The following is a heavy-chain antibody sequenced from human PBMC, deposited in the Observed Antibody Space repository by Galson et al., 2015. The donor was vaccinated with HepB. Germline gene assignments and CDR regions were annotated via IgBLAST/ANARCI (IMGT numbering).Heavy chain of an antibody. V-gene: IGHV6-1*01. D-gene: IGHD3-3*01. CDR1: GDSVSSNSAA. CDR3: ARGTNYDFWSGYQYGMDV. CDR2: TYYRSKWYN. Sequence: CAISGDSVSSNSAAWNWIRQSPSRGLEWLGRTYYRSKWYNDYAVSVKSRITINPDTSKNQFSLQLNSVTPEDTAVYYCARGTNYDFWSGYQYGMDVWGQGTTVTVSS. J-gene: IGHJ6*02.